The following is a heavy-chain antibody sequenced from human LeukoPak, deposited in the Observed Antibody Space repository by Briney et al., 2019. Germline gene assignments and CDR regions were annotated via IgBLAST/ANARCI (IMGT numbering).Heavy chain of an antibody. CDR1: GYIFTSYW. CDR2: IYPGDSDT. D-gene: IGHD6-13*01. CDR3: ARHEENDSSSWYISY. V-gene: IGHV5-51*01. J-gene: IGHJ4*02. Sequence: GESLKISCKGSGYIFTSYWIGWVRQMPGKGLGWIGIIYPGDSDTRYSPSFQGQVTISADKSISTAYLQWSSLKASDTAMYYCARHEENDSSSWYISYWGQGTLVTVSS.